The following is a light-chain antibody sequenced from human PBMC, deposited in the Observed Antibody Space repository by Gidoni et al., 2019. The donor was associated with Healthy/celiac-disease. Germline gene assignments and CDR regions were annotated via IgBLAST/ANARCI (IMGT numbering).Light chain of an antibody. Sequence: QSALPQPASVSGSPVQSITISCTGTSRDVGSYNLVSWYQQHPGKAPKLMIYEVSKRPSGVSNRFSGSKSGNTASLTISGLQAEDEADYYCCSYAGSSTYVFGTGTKVTVL. CDR2: EVS. V-gene: IGLV2-23*02. J-gene: IGLJ1*01. CDR3: CSYAGSSTYV. CDR1: SRDVGSYNL.